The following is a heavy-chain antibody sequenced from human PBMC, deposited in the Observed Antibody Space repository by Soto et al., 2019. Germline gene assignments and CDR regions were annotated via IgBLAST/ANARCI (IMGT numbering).Heavy chain of an antibody. Sequence: QVQLVQSGAEVKKPGASVKVSCKASGYTFSNYGINWVRQAPGQGLEWLGWVSAFNGERRYAQKVQHRVTMTKDTSTTTAYMELTSLRSDDTAVYYCARGTSIPASGDYWGQGTLVTVSS. D-gene: IGHD2-21*01. J-gene: IGHJ4*02. CDR3: ARGTSIPASGDY. CDR2: VSAFNGER. CDR1: GYTFSNYG. V-gene: IGHV1-18*04.